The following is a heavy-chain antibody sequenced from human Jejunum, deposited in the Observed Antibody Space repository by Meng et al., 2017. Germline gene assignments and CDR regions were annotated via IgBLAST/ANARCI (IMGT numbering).Heavy chain of an antibody. CDR1: GFSFSSYW. CDR3: ATKADPGHGMAV. J-gene: IGHJ6*02. CDR2: IDKDGSEE. Sequence: GESLKISCVASGFSFSSYWMAWVRQAPGKGLQWVGNIDKDGSEENYVESVKGRFTTSRDNAKNSLYLQMNSLRAEDTAVYYCATKADPGHGMAVWGQGTTVTV. V-gene: IGHV3-7*01. D-gene: IGHD6-13*01.